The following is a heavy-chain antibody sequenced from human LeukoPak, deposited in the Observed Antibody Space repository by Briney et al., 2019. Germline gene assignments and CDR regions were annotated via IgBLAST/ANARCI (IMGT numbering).Heavy chain of an antibody. CDR1: GFSFNSAA. CDR3: AKDIQGSY. D-gene: IGHD2-21*01. CDR2: VSSSGANT. J-gene: IGHJ4*02. V-gene: IGHV3-23*01. Sequence: GGSLRLSCAASGFSFNSAAMTWVRQAPGKGLEWVSLVSSSGANTYYADSVKGRFTISRDNSKNTVYLQMNSLRAEDTAIYYCAKDIQGSYWGQGTLVTVSS.